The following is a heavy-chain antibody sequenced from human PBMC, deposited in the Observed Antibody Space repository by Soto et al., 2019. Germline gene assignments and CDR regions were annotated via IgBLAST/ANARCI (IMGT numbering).Heavy chain of an antibody. V-gene: IGHV3-30-3*01. CDR1: GFTFSTYA. J-gene: IGHJ3*02. CDR3: AIIEIAAAGTGSAFDI. CDR2: ISYDGSNK. Sequence: GGSLRLSCAASGFTFSTYAMNWVRQAPGKGLEWVAVISYDGSNKYYADSVKGRFTITRDNSKNTLYLQMNSLRAEDTAVYYCAIIEIAAAGTGSAFDIWGQGTMVTVSS. D-gene: IGHD6-13*01.